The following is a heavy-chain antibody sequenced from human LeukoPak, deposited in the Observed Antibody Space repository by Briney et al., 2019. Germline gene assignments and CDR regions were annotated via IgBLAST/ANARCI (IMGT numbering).Heavy chain of an antibody. CDR3: ARYDRCSGGSCYFEYFQH. CDR1: GGTFSSYA. D-gene: IGHD2-15*01. CDR2: IIPIFGTA. J-gene: IGHJ1*01. V-gene: IGHV1-69*13. Sequence: SVKVSCKASGGTFSSYAISWVRQAPGQGLEWMGGIIPIFGTANYAQKFQGRVTITADESTSTAYMELSSLRSEDTAVYYCARYDRCSGGSCYFEYFQHWGQGTLVTVSS.